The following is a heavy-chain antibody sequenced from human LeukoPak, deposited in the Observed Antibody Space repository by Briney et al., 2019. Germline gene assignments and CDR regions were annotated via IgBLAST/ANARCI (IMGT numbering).Heavy chain of an antibody. Sequence: GGSLRLSCAASGFTFSSYAMSWVRQAPGKGLEWVSAISGSGDSTFYADPVKGRFTISRDTSKNTLYLQMSSLRADDTAVYYCATKIIVGSKVFFDNWGQGTLVTVSS. V-gene: IGHV3-23*01. J-gene: IGHJ4*02. CDR3: ATKIIVGSKVFFDN. CDR1: GFTFSSYA. CDR2: ISGSGDST. D-gene: IGHD1-26*01.